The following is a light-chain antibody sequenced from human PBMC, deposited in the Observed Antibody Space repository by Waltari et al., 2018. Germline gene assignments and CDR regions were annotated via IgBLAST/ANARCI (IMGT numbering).Light chain of an antibody. CDR3: QQYSSELYT. J-gene: IGKJ2*01. Sequence: IQMTQSPSTLSASVGDRVTITCRASQSISDWLAWYQQKPGKAPKLLIQKASTLKSGVPSRFSGSGSGTEFTLTVTSLQPDDVATYFCQQYSSELYTFGQGTKLEI. V-gene: IGKV1-5*03. CDR2: KAS. CDR1: QSISDW.